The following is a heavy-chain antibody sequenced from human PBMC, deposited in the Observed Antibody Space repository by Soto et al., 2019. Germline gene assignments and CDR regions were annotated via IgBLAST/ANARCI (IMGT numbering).Heavy chain of an antibody. CDR1: GFIFTSYA. D-gene: IGHD3-9*01. Sequence: GGSLRLSCAASGFIFTSYAMSWVRQAPGKGLEWVSAISGSGGSTYYADSVKGRFTISRHNSKNTLYLQMDSLRAEDTAPYYCAKDGGDVLRYLGCLPTGDYDGMDVWGQGNTVSVSS. V-gene: IGHV3-23*01. CDR3: AKDGGDVLRYLGCLPTGDYDGMDV. CDR2: ISGSGGST. J-gene: IGHJ6*02.